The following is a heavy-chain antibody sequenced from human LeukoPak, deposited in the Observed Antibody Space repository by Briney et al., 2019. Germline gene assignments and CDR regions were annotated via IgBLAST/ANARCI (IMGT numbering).Heavy chain of an antibody. J-gene: IGHJ4*02. CDR1: RFTFNYYA. V-gene: IGHV3-30*03. Sequence: GGSLRLSCAASRFTFNYYAMHWVRQAPGKGLEWVAVISYDGSDKYYADSVKGRFTISRDNSKNTLYLQMNSLRAEDTAVYYCARDTGYCSGGSCYSGNYWGQGTLVTVSS. CDR2: ISYDGSDK. D-gene: IGHD2-15*01. CDR3: ARDTGYCSGGSCYSGNY.